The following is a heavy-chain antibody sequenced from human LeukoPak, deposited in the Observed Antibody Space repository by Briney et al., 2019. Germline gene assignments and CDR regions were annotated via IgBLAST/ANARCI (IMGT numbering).Heavy chain of an antibody. Sequence: GGSLRLSCAASGFIFSDHYMSWLRQAPGKGLEWVAYISSGGSTIYYADSVKGRFTISRDNAKNSLYLQLNSLRAEDTAVYYCARNNYYDSSGYDYWGQGTLVTVSS. CDR1: GFIFSDHY. D-gene: IGHD3-22*01. J-gene: IGHJ4*02. CDR3: ARNNYYDSSGYDY. V-gene: IGHV3-11*04. CDR2: ISSGGSTI.